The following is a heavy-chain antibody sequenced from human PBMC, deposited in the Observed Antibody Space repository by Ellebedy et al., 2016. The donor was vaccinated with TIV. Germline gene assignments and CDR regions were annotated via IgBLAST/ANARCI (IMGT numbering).Heavy chain of an antibody. CDR1: GFTFSSYA. CDR2: LNANGVVI. J-gene: IGHJ3*02. V-gene: IGHV3-23*01. Sequence: PGGSLRLSCAASGFTFSSYAASWVRQAPGKGLEWVAGLNANGVVIAYADSVKGRSTISRDNAKISLYLQMNSLTAEDTAVYYCASGAYDIWGQGTMVTVSS. CDR3: ASGAYDI.